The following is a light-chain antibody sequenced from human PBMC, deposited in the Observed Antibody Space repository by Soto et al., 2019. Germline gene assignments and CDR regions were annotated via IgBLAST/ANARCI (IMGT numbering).Light chain of an antibody. CDR3: GTWDNSLSAGV. CDR1: SSSIGSNY. J-gene: IGLJ1*01. CDR2: ENN. Sequence: QSVLTQPPSVSAAPGQKVTISCSGSSSSIGSNYVSWFQQLPGTAPKLLIPENNKRPSGIPDRFSGSKSGTSATLDITGLQTGDEADYYCGTWDNSLSAGVFGTGTKVTV. V-gene: IGLV1-51*02.